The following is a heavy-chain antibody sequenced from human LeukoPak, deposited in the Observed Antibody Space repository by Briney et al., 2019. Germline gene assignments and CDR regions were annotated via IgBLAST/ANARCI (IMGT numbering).Heavy chain of an antibody. Sequence: ASVKVSCKASGYTFTNYYIHWVRQAPGQGLEWVGRINPGDGNLHLEQKFQGRVTMTRDMSTSTVYMELSSLRSEDTAVYYCARDPGIYGSGSYFHYMDVWGKGTTVTVSS. CDR1: GYTFTNYY. J-gene: IGHJ6*03. V-gene: IGHV1-46*01. CDR2: INPGDGNL. D-gene: IGHD3-10*01. CDR3: ARDPGIYGSGSYFHYMDV.